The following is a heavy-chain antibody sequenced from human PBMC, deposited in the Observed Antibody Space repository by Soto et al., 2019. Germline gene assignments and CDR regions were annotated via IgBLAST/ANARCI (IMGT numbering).Heavy chain of an antibody. CDR2: ISSSDKYI. CDR1: GFTFSNFG. V-gene: IGHV3-21*01. Sequence: GGSLRLSCVASGFTFSNFGLNWVRQAPGKGLEWVSSISSSDKYIYYADSVKGRFTISRDNAKNSLSLQMNGLRADDTAVYYCARVFCRGDCYSPLDDWGQGTLVTVSS. D-gene: IGHD2-21*02. J-gene: IGHJ4*02. CDR3: ARVFCRGDCYSPLDD.